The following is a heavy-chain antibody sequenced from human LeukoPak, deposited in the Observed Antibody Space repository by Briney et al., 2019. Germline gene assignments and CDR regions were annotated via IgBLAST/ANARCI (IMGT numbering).Heavy chain of an antibody. D-gene: IGHD4-17*01. V-gene: IGHV1-18*04. J-gene: IGHJ4*02. CDR2: ISGYNGKT. CDR1: GYTFTGYY. Sequence: ASVKVSCKASGYTFTGYYMHWVRQAPGQGLEWMGWISGYNGKTKYAQRLQGRVTMTTDTSTSTAYMELRSLRSDDTAVYYCARDIDPNYGDSYLDYWGQGTLVTVSS. CDR3: ARDIDPNYGDSYLDY.